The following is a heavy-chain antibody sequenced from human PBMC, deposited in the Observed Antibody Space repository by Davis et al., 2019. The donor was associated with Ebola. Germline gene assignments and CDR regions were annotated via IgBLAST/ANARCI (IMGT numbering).Heavy chain of an antibody. Sequence: GGSLRLSCAASGFTFSNYGMHWVRQAPGKGLEWVAVISYDGSNKYYADSVKGRFTISRDNSKNTLYLQMNSLRAEDTAVYYCARCVLRYFDWLPDYWGQGTLVTVSS. CDR3: ARCVLRYFDWLPDY. V-gene: IGHV3-30*04. CDR2: ISYDGSNK. CDR1: GFTFSNYG. D-gene: IGHD3-9*01. J-gene: IGHJ4*02.